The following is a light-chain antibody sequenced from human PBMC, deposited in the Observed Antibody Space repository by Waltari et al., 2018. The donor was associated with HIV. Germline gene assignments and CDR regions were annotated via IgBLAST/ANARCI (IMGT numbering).Light chain of an antibody. CDR3: QQYINSPPWT. Sequence: EIVLTQSPGTLSLSPGERATLSCRASQSVGSNYLAWYQQKPGQAPRLLIFGASSRATGIPDRFSGSGSGTDFTLTISRLKPEDFAVYFCQQYINSPPWTFGQGTKVEI. J-gene: IGKJ1*01. CDR1: QSVGSNY. CDR2: GAS. V-gene: IGKV3-20*01.